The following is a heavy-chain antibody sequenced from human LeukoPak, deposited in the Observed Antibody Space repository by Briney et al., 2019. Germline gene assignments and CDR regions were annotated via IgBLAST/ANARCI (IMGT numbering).Heavy chain of an antibody. J-gene: IGHJ4*02. V-gene: IGHV7-4-1*02. CDR2: INTNTGNP. D-gene: IGHD3-3*01. CDR1: GYTFTSYA. Sequence: ASVKVSCKASGYTFTSYAMNWVRQAPGQGLEWMGWINTNTGNPTYAQGFTGRFVFSLDTSVSTAYLQISSLEAEDTAVYYCARDYYDFWSGYYKGGGVDYWGQGTLVTVSS. CDR3: ARDYYDFWSGYYKGGGVDY.